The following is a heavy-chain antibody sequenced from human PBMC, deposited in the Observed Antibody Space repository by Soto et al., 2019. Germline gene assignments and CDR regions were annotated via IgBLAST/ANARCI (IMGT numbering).Heavy chain of an antibody. CDR1: GFTVSSNY. CDR2: IYSGGST. Sequence: VGSLRLSCAASGFTVSSNYMSWVRQAPGKGLEWVSVIYSGGSTYYADSVKGRFTISRDNSKNTLYLQMNSLRAEDTAVYYCARDATRYSSSSWGYYYYYGMDVWGQGTTVTVSS. CDR3: ARDATRYSSSSWGYYYYYGMDV. V-gene: IGHV3-53*01. J-gene: IGHJ6*02. D-gene: IGHD6-6*01.